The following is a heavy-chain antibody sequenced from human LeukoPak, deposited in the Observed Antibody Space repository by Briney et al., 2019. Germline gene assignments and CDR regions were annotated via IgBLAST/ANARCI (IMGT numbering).Heavy chain of an antibody. D-gene: IGHD5-18*01. V-gene: IGHV1-2*02. CDR3: ARSLWSRGYFDY. CDR1: GYTLTGYY. J-gene: IGHJ4*02. Sequence: ASVKVSCKASGYTLTGYYMHWVRQAPGQGLEWMGWINPNSGGTNYAQKFQGRVTMTRDTSISTAYMELSRLRSDDTAVYFCARSLWSRGYFDYWGQGTLVTVSS. CDR2: INPNSGGT.